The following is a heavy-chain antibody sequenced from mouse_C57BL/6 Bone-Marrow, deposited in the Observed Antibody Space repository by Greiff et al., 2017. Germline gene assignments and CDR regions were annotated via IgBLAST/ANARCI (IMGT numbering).Heavy chain of an antibody. J-gene: IGHJ1*03. CDR2: IYPRDGST. Sequence: VQLQQSGPELVQPGASVKLSCKASGYTFTSYDINWVKQRPGQGLEWIGWIYPRDGSTKYNEKFKGKAKFTVDTSSSTAYMELHSLTSEDSAVYFCARLEFDGSSGDWYFDVWGTGTTVPVSS. D-gene: IGHD1-1*01. CDR3: ARLEFDGSSGDWYFDV. CDR1: GYTFTSYD. V-gene: IGHV1-85*01.